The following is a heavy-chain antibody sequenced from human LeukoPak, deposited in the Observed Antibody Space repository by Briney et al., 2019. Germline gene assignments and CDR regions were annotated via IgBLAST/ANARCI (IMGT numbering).Heavy chain of an antibody. D-gene: IGHD6-19*01. CDR1: GGSISSGSYY. J-gene: IGHJ3*02. V-gene: IGHV4-61*02. Sequence: PSQTLSLTCTVSGGSISSGSYYWSWIRQPAGKGLEWIGRIYTSGSTNYNPSLKSRVTISVDTSKNQFSLKLSSVTAADTAVYYCARGGLVTGEAFDIWGQGTMVTVSS. CDR3: ARGGLVTGEAFDI. CDR2: IYTSGST.